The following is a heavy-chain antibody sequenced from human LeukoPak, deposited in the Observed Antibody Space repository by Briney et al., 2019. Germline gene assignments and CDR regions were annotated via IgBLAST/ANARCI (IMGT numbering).Heavy chain of an antibody. V-gene: IGHV3-64*01. CDR2: ISSNGGST. D-gene: IGHD3-3*01. J-gene: IGHJ4*02. CDR1: GFTFSSYA. CDR3: ARRRYDFWSGYYGYFDY. Sequence: GGSLRLSCAASGFTFSSYAMHWVRQAPGKGLEYVSAISSNGGSTYYANSVKGRFTISRDNSKNTLYLQMGSLRAEDIAMYYCARRRYDFWSGYYGYFDYWGQGTLVTVSS.